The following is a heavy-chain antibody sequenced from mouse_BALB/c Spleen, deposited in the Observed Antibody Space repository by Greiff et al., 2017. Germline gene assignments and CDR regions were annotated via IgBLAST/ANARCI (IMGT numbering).Heavy chain of an antibody. Sequence: VQLQQSGPELVKPGASVRISCKASGYTFTSYYIHWVKQRPGQGLEWIGWIYPGNVNTKYNEKFKGKATLTADKSSSTAYMQLSSLTSEDSAVYFCAREDGNYWGYWGQGTTLTVSS. CDR2: IYPGNVNT. D-gene: IGHD2-1*01. V-gene: IGHV1S56*01. CDR1: GYTFTSYY. J-gene: IGHJ2*01. CDR3: AREDGNYWGY.